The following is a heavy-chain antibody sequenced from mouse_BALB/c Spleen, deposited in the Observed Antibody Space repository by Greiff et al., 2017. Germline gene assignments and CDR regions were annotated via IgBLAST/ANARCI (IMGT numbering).Heavy chain of an antibody. CDR3: ARASTVVANFDY. J-gene: IGHJ2*01. CDR1: GFTFSSYA. Sequence: EVMLVESGGGLVKPGGSLKLSCAASGFTFSSYAMSWVRQTPEKRLEWVASISSGGSTYYPDSVKGRFTISRDNARNILYLQMSSLRSEDTAMYYCARASTVVANFDYWGQGTTLTVSA. V-gene: IGHV5-6-5*01. CDR2: ISSGGST. D-gene: IGHD1-1*01.